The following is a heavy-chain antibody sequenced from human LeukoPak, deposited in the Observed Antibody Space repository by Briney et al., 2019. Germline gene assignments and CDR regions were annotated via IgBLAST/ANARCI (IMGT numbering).Heavy chain of an antibody. J-gene: IGHJ4*02. D-gene: IGHD3-16*01. CDR2: IGTAGDT. Sequence: GGSLRLSCAASGFTFSSYDMHWVRQATGKGLEWVSAIGTAGDTYYPGSVKGRFTISRESAKNSLYLQMNSLGAGDTAVYYCARGGDYHQYDYWGQGTLVTVSS. CDR3: ARGGDYHQYDY. V-gene: IGHV3-13*01. CDR1: GFTFSSYD.